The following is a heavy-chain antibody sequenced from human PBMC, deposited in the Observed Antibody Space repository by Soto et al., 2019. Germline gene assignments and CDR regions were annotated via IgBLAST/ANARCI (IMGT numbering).Heavy chain of an antibody. Sequence: QVQLVESGGGVVQPGGSLRLSCAASGFTFSTYGMHWVRQAPGKGLEWVAVIWYGGNNKYYADSVKGRFTISRDNSNNTLYVQMTSLRAEDTAVYDCARGLHALFDYWGQGTLVTVSS. V-gene: IGHV3-33*01. J-gene: IGHJ4*02. D-gene: IGHD2-2*01. CDR1: GFTFSTYG. CDR2: IWYGGNNK. CDR3: ARGLHALFDY.